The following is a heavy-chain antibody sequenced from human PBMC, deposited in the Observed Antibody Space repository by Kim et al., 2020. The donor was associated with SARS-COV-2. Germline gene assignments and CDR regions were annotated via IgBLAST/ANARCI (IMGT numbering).Heavy chain of an antibody. V-gene: IGHV4-34*01. Sequence: SETLSLNCAVYGGSFSGYYWSWIRQPPGKGLEWIGEINHSGRTNYNPSLKRRVTISVDTSKNQFSLKLTSVTAEDTAVYYCARRLSNTSGWGSHYCDLWGQGTLVTVSS. D-gene: IGHD3-10*01. CDR2: INHSGRT. CDR3: ARRLSNTSGWGSHYCDL. CDR1: GGSFSGYY. J-gene: IGHJ4*02.